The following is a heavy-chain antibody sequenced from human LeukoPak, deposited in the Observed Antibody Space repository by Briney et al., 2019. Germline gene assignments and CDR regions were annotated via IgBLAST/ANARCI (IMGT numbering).Heavy chain of an antibody. D-gene: IGHD2-2*01. CDR2: INVDGSST. CDR1: GFTFSSYG. V-gene: IGHV3-74*01. Sequence: GGSLRLSCAASGFTFSSYGMHWARQAPGKGLVRVSRINVDGSSTTYADSVKGRFTISRNNAKNTLYLQMNSLRVEDTAVYFCARAYQTLPAGYWGQGTLVTVSS. J-gene: IGHJ4*02. CDR3: ARAYQTLPAGY.